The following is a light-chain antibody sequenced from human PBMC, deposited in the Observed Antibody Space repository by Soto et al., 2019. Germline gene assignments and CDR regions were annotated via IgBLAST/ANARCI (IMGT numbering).Light chain of an antibody. J-gene: IGKJ5*01. CDR2: GAS. V-gene: IGKV3-20*01. CDR1: QSVSSSY. Sequence: IALTQSPGTLSLSPGERATLSCRASQSVSSSYLAWYQQKPGQAPRLLIYGASSRATGIPDRFSGSGSGTDFTLTISRLEPEDFAVYFCQQYGNSITFGQGTRLEIK. CDR3: QQYGNSIT.